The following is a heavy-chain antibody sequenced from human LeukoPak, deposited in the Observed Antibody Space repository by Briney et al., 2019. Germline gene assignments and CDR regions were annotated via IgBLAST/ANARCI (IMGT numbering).Heavy chain of an antibody. V-gene: IGHV4-59*01. Sequence: SETLSLTCTVSGGSISGYYWSWIRQPPGKGLEWIGYIYYSGSTNYNPSLKSRVTISVDTSKNQFSLKLSSVTAADTAVYYCARDSSSWHNWFDPWGQGTLVTVSS. CDR3: ARDSSSWHNWFDP. CDR2: IYYSGST. CDR1: GGSISGYY. J-gene: IGHJ5*02. D-gene: IGHD6-13*01.